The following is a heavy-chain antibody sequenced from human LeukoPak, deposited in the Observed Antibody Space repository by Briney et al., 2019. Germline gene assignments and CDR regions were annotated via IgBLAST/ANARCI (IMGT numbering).Heavy chain of an antibody. J-gene: IGHJ5*02. V-gene: IGHV4-34*01. Sequence: SETLSLTCTVSGGSISSYYWSWIRQPPGKGLEWIGEINHSGSTNYNPSLKSRVTISVDTSKNQFSLKLSSVTAADTAVYYCARRGVYYYGSGRSNWFDPWGQGTLVTVSS. CDR3: ARRGVYYYGSGRSNWFDP. CDR1: GGSISSYY. CDR2: INHSGST. D-gene: IGHD3-10*01.